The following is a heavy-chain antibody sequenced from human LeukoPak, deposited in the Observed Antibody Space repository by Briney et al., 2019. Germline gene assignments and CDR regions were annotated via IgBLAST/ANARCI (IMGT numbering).Heavy chain of an antibody. Sequence: GGSLRLSCTASGFTFNSYAMSWVRQAPGKGLEWVSGISGSGGATYYADSVKGRFTISRDNSNNTLYLQMNSLRAEDTAVYYCAKGGGGSCYSASDYWGQGTLVTVSS. J-gene: IGHJ4*02. D-gene: IGHD2-15*01. CDR3: AKGGGGSCYSASDY. V-gene: IGHV3-23*01. CDR2: ISGSGGAT. CDR1: GFTFNSYA.